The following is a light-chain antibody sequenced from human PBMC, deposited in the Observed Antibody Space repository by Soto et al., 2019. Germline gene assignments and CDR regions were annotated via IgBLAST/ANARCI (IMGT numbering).Light chain of an antibody. CDR2: EGS. Sequence: ALTQPASVSGSPGQSITISCTGTSSDVGSYNLVSWYQQHPGKAPKLIISEGSKRPSGVSNRFSASKSGNTASLTISGLQAEDEADYYCCSYAGIHTFVFGTGTKVTVL. V-gene: IGLV2-23*03. J-gene: IGLJ1*01. CDR3: CSYAGIHTFV. CDR1: SSDVGSYNL.